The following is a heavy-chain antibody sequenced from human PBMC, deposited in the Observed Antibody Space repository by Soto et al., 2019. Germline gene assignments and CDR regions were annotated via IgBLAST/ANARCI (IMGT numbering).Heavy chain of an antibody. J-gene: IGHJ3*02. CDR1: GFTFSSYA. D-gene: IGHD2-8*01. Sequence: QVQLVESGGGVVQPGRSLRLSCAASGFTFSSYAMHWVRQAPGKGLEWVAVISYDGSNKYYADSVKGRFTISRDNSKNTLYLQMNSLRAEDTAVYYCARACRKICCTNGDTRAFDIWGQGTMVTVSS. CDR2: ISYDGSNK. CDR3: ARACRKICCTNGDTRAFDI. V-gene: IGHV3-30-3*01.